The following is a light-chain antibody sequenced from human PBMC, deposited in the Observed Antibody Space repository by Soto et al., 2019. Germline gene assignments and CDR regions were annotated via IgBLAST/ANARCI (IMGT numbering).Light chain of an antibody. CDR2: GAS. J-gene: IGKJ4*01. CDR1: QSVSSN. CDR3: QQYGDWPLT. V-gene: IGKV3-15*01. Sequence: IGRTQSPATLSVSPRERAPLSCRASQSVSSNLAWYQQKPGQAPSLLTYGASTRAAGIPARFSGSGSGTEFTLTISSLQSEDFAVYYCQQYGDWPLTVGGVTKVDI.